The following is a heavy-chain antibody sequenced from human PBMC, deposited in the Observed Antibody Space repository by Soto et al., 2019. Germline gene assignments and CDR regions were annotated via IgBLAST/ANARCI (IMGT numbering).Heavy chain of an antibody. J-gene: IGHJ5*02. Sequence: GESLKISCNGSGYSFTSYCIGWVRQMPGKGLEWMGIIYPGDSDTRYSPSFQGQVTISADKSISTAYLQWSSLKASDTAMYYCALYCSSTSCQSKEFDPWGQGTLVTVSS. D-gene: IGHD2-2*01. CDR3: ALYCSSTSCQSKEFDP. CDR2: IYPGDSDT. V-gene: IGHV5-51*01. CDR1: GYSFTSYC.